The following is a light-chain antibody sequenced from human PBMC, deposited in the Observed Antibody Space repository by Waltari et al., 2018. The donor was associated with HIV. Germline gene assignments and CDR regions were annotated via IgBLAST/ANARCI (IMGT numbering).Light chain of an antibody. CDR1: QSVSSSY. Sequence: EIVLTQSPGTLSLSPGERATLSCRASQSVSSSYFAWYQQKPGQAPRLLIYGASSRATGIPDRFSGSGSGTDFTLTISRLEREDFAVYYCQQYGSSPPLTFGQGTRLEIK. CDR3: QQYGSSPPLT. V-gene: IGKV3-20*01. J-gene: IGKJ5*01. CDR2: GAS.